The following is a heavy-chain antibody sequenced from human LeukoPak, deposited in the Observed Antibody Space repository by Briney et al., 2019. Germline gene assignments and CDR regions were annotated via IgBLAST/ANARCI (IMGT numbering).Heavy chain of an antibody. CDR2: INHSGST. Sequence: SETLSLTCAGYGGSFSGYYWSWIRQPPGKGLEWIGEINHSGSTNYNPSLKSRATISVDTSKNQFSLNLSSVTAADTAVYYCARVVGYCSGGSCYSNWFDPWGQGTLVTASS. D-gene: IGHD2-15*01. CDR3: ARVVGYCSGGSCYSNWFDP. CDR1: GGSFSGYY. J-gene: IGHJ5*02. V-gene: IGHV4-34*01.